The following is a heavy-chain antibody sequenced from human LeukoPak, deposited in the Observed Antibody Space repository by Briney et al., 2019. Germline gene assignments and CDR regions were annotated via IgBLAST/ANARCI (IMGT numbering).Heavy chain of an antibody. Sequence: GSLRLSCAASGFAFSSHWMTWVRQAPGKGLEWVANLSEDGSERYYVDSVKGRFTISRDNAKNSLYLQMNSLRAEDTAVYYCSRDDRYSSWNWGQGTLVTVSS. CDR2: LSEDGSER. J-gene: IGHJ4*02. CDR1: GFAFSSHW. V-gene: IGHV3-7*05. CDR3: SRDDRYSSWN. D-gene: IGHD5-18*01.